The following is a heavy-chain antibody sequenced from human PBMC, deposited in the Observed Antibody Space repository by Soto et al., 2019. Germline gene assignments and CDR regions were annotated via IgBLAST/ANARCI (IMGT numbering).Heavy chain of an antibody. V-gene: IGHV1-69*12. Sequence: QVQLVQSGAEVKKPGSSVKVSCKASGGTFSSYAFSWVRQAPGQGLEWMGGIIPLFGTATYAQKFQGRVTITADASTRTASRERSSLRSEDTAVYYCARAASGGYYGMDVWGQGTTVTVSS. D-gene: IGHD1-26*01. CDR1: GGTFSSYA. CDR3: ARAASGGYYGMDV. CDR2: IIPLFGTA. J-gene: IGHJ6*02.